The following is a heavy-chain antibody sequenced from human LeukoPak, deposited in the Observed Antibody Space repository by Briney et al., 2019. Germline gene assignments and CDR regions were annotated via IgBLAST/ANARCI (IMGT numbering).Heavy chain of an antibody. Sequence: GGSLRLSCAASGFTFSSYSMNWVRQAPGKGLEWVSSISSSSSYIYYADSVKGRFTISRDNAKNSLYLQMNSLRAGDTAVYYCASGTDYDFWSGYPPSFDYWGQGTLVTVSS. CDR1: GFTFSSYS. CDR3: ASGTDYDFWSGYPPSFDY. V-gene: IGHV3-21*01. D-gene: IGHD3-3*01. CDR2: ISSSSSYI. J-gene: IGHJ4*02.